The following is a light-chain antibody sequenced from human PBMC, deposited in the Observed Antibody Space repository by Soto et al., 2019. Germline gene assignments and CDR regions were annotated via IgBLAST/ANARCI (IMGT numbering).Light chain of an antibody. CDR2: GAT. J-gene: IGKJ4*01. CDR1: QSVSGD. V-gene: IGKV3-15*01. CDR3: QQYNKLPLT. Sequence: IVMTQSPVTLSVSPGQRATLSCRASQSVSGDFAWYQQKVGQAPKLLIYGATTRATGVPARFIGSGSGTESTLTISILQSEDFEVYYCQQYNKLPLTFGGGTTVEN.